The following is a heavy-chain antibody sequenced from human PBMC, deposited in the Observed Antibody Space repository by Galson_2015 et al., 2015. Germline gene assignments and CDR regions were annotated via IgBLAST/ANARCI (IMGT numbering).Heavy chain of an antibody. V-gene: IGHV1-18*04. CDR2: ISAYNGNT. J-gene: IGHJ4*02. Sequence: SVKVSCKASGYTFTSYGISWVRQAPGQGLEWMGWISAYNGNTNYAQKLQGRVTMTTDTSTSTAYMELRSLRSDDTAVYYCARDVGDIVVVVAAFGLDYWGQGTLVTVSS. CDR3: ARDVGDIVVVVAAFGLDY. D-gene: IGHD2-15*01. CDR1: GYTFTSYG.